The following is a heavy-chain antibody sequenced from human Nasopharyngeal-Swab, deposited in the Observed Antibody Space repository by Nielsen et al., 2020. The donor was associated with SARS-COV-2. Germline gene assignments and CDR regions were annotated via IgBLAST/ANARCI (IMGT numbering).Heavy chain of an antibody. CDR1: GSSTSDFSYC. V-gene: IGHV4-39*01. CDR2: IRYSGST. J-gene: IGHJ5*02. Sequence: SETLSLTCTVSGSSTSDFSYCWIWIRPPPGKGLEWIGNIRYSGSTYYNPSLKSRATISVDTSRNQFSLKLRSVTAADTDVYYCARRGSGSSAVDPWGQGTMVTVSS. CDR3: ARRGSGSSAVDP. D-gene: IGHD6-6*01.